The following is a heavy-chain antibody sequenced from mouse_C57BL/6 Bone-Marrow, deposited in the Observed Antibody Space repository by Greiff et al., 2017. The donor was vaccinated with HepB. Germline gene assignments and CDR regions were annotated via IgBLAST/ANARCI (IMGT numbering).Heavy chain of an antibody. J-gene: IGHJ1*03. CDR2: ISGGGGNT. V-gene: IGHV5-9*01. Sequence: DVKLVESGGGLVKPGGSLKLSCAASGFTFSSYTMSWVRQTPEKRLEWVATISGGGGNTYYPDSVKGRFTISRDNAKNTLYLQMSSLRSEDTALYYCARHENYGRRRYFDVWGTGTTVTVSS. CDR3: ARHENYGRRRYFDV. D-gene: IGHD1-1*01. CDR1: GFTFSSYT.